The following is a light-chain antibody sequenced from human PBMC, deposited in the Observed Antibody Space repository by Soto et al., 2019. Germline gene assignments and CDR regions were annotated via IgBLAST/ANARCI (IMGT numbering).Light chain of an antibody. Sequence: EVVLTQSPDTLSLSPLARVSLXRMSSQSVHTFLAWYQQKPGQAPRLLIYGASTRATGVPARFSGSGSGTDFTLTISSLEPEDFAVYYCHQRSNWPPDTFGQGTRLEIK. CDR3: HQRSNWPPDT. CDR2: GAS. CDR1: QSVHTF. V-gene: IGKV3-11*01. J-gene: IGKJ5*01.